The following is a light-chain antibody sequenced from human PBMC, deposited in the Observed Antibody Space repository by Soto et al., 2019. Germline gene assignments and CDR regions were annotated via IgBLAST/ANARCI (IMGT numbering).Light chain of an antibody. CDR1: QSVSNN. CDR2: GAS. V-gene: IGKV3-15*01. CDR3: LQYDDWHRT. Sequence: EIVMTQSPAILSVSPGDRATLSCRVGQSVSNNLAWYLKKPGQTPRLVIYGASNRATCVPARFSGSGSGTDFTLTISSLQSADCAFYYCLQYDDWHRTFGKGTKVQIK. J-gene: IGKJ1*01.